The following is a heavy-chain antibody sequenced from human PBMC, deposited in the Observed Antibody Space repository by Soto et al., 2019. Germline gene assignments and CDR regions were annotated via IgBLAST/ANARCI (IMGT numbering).Heavy chain of an antibody. CDR3: AGSYYDFWSGYSSWFDP. J-gene: IGHJ5*02. CDR2: IYYSGST. V-gene: IGHV4-59*08. Sequence: PSETLSLTCTVSGGSISSYYWSWIRQPPGKGLEWIGYIYYSGSTNYNPSLKSRVTISVDTSKNQFSLKLSSVTAADTAVYYCAGSYYDFWSGYSSWFDPWGQGTLVTVSS. D-gene: IGHD3-3*01. CDR1: GGSISSYY.